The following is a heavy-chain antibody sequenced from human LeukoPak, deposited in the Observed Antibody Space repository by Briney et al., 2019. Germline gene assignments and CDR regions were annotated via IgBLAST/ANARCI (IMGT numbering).Heavy chain of an antibody. CDR3: AIKGSLDDY. CDR1: GGSISSSSYY. J-gene: IGHJ4*02. CDR2: IYYSGST. V-gene: IGHV4-39*01. D-gene: IGHD1-26*01. Sequence: PSETLSLTCTVSGGSISSSSYYWGWIRQPPGKGLEWIGSIYYSGSTYYNPSLKSRVTISVDTSKNQFSLKLSSVTAADTAVYYCAIKGSLDDYWGQGTLVTVSS.